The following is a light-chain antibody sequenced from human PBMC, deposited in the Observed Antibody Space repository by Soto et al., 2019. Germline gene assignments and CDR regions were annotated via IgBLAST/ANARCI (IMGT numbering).Light chain of an antibody. CDR3: QQSHSNAIT. V-gene: IGKV1-39*01. CDR1: QSIRYY. CDR2: AAS. Sequence: DIQMNQSPSSLSASVGDRVSITCRASQSIRYYLNWYQQKPGKAPKLLINAASILQSGVPSRFSGSGSGTDFTLTISSLQPEDSATYYCQQSHSNAITFGQGTRLEIK. J-gene: IGKJ5*01.